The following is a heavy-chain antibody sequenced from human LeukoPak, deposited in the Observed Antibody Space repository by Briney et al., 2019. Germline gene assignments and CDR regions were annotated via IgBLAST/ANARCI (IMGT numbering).Heavy chain of an antibody. CDR1: GFTFSNYA. V-gene: IGHV3-23*01. Sequence: GGSLRLSCATSGFTFSNYAMSWVRQAPGKGLEWVSAISESGDSTYYADSVKGRFTISRDNSKNALYLQMNSLRAEDTAAYYCAKTSGGIYWGQGTPVTVSS. CDR2: ISESGDST. J-gene: IGHJ4*02. D-gene: IGHD2-15*01. CDR3: AKTSGGIY.